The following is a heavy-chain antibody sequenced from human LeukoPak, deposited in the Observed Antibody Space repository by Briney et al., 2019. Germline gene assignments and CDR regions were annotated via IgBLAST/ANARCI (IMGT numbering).Heavy chain of an antibody. CDR1: GFTFSSYS. J-gene: IGHJ4*02. D-gene: IGHD1-26*01. V-gene: IGHV3-64*01. CDR2: ISSNGGIT. CDR3: ARERYYYFDY. Sequence: PGGSLRLSCAASGFTFSSYSMHWVRQAPGKGLEYVSGISSNGGITYSANSVKGRLTISRDNSKNTLDLQMGSLRAEDMAVYYCARERYYYFDYWGQGTLVTVSS.